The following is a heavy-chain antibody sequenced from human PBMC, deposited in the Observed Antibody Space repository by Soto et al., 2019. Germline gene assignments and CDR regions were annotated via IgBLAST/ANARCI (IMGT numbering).Heavy chain of an antibody. V-gene: IGHV4-59*01. CDR1: DVHIRGFD. D-gene: IGHD2-21*02. Sequence: SETKSHAYRVADVHIRGFDLRRLRQTPGEGLEWIGYMYNTGSTVYNPSFKSRVTISVDTSKNQFSLKLNSVTAADTAVYYCARDLWGHRGTDCYPLDVCGQGTTVTVSS. J-gene: IGHJ6*02. CDR3: ARDLWGHRGTDCYPLDV. CDR2: MYNTGST.